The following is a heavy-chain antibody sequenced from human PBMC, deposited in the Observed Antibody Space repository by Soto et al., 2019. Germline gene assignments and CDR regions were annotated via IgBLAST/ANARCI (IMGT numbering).Heavy chain of an antibody. J-gene: IGHJ4*02. CDR2: IYHSGST. V-gene: IGHV4-30-2*01. CDR3: AAGGGLPRYY. D-gene: IGHD5-12*01. CDR1: GGSISSGGYS. Sequence: QLQLQESGSGLVKPSQTLSLTCAVSGGSISSGGYSWSWIRQPPGKGLEWIGYIYHSGSTYYNPSLKSRAPISVDRSKNQFSLRLSSVTAADTAVYYCAAGGGLPRYYWGQGTLVTVSS.